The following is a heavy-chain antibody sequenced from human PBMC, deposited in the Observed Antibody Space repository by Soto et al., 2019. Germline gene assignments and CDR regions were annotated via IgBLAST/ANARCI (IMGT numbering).Heavy chain of an antibody. CDR3: AASYCSGGRCSSYGMDI. D-gene: IGHD2-15*01. Sequence: SETLSLTCTVSGGAINNGNSWSCVRQSPGRGLEWIGEIYYSGRTQYNPSLKSRISISVDNPKNQISLKLTSVNAADTARYYCAASYCSGGRCSSYGMDIWGQGTTVTVSS. J-gene: IGHJ6*02. V-gene: IGHV4-4*02. CDR2: IYYSGRT. CDR1: GGAINNGNS.